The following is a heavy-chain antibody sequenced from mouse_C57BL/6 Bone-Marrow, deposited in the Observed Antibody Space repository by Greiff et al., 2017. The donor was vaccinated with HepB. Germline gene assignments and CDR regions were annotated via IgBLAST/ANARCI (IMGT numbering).Heavy chain of an antibody. CDR1: GYSFTGYY. J-gene: IGHJ4*01. Sequence: VQLQQSGPELVKPGASVKISCKASGYSFTGYYMNWVKQSPEKSLEWIGEINPSTGGTTYNQKFKAKATLTVDKSSSKAYMQLKSLTYEDSAVYYCKRYSPYAVHYGGRGTSDTVSS. CDR3: KRYSPYAVHY. CDR2: INPSTGGT. V-gene: IGHV1-42*01.